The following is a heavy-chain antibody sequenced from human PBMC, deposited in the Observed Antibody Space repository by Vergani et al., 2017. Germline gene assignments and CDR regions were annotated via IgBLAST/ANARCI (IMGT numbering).Heavy chain of an antibody. CDR1: GFTFSDYS. D-gene: IGHD2-8*01. Sequence: VQLVESGGGLVKPGGSLRLSCAASGFTFSDYSMSWVRQAPGKGLEWVAFIGSSGPYINYADSVKGRFIISRDNTNNSLFLQLRSLRAEDAAVYYCASDCTSGGCPDNYGMDVWGGGATVAVCS. V-gene: IGHV3-21*06. CDR3: ASDCTSGGCPDNYGMDV. J-gene: IGHJ6*01. CDR2: IGSSGPYI.